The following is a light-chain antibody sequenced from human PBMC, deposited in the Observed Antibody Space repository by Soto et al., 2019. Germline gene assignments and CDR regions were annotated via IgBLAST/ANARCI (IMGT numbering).Light chain of an antibody. Sequence: QPVLTQPPSVSGTPGQAVVISCSGGTSNIGTNYVYWFQQFPGTAPKLLIYQNDQRPSGVPERFSGSKSGTSASLAINGLRPEDEADYYCAGWDERLRGVFGGGTKVTVL. J-gene: IGLJ3*02. V-gene: IGLV1-47*01. CDR3: AGWDERLRGV. CDR1: TSNIGTNY. CDR2: QND.